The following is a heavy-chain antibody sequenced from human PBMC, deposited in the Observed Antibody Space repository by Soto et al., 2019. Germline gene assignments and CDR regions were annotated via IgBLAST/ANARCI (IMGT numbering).Heavy chain of an antibody. D-gene: IGHD3-22*01. CDR3: ARDRYSNYYDSSGYYYVSAFDI. V-gene: IGHV3-48*02. CDR1: GFTFSSYS. Sequence: PGGSLRLSCAASGFTFSSYSMNWVRQAPGKGLEWVSYISSSSSTIYYADSVKGRFTISRDNAKNSLYLQMNSLRDEDTAVYYCARDRYSNYYDSSGYYYVSAFDIWGQGTMVTVSS. J-gene: IGHJ3*02. CDR2: ISSSSSTI.